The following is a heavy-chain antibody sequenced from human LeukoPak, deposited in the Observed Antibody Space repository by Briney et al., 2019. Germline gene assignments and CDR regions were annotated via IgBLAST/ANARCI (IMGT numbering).Heavy chain of an antibody. J-gene: IGHJ5*02. V-gene: IGHV3-23*01. CDR3: ANDRGYSGYTYNWFDP. CDR2: ISGSGGST. Sequence: QPGKSLRLSCVASGFTFSGFGMHWVRQAPGKGLEWVSAISGSGGSTYYADSVKGRFTISRDNSKNTLYLQMNSLRAEDTAVYYCANDRGYSGYTYNWFDPWGQGTLVTVSS. CDR1: GFTFSGFG. D-gene: IGHD5-12*01.